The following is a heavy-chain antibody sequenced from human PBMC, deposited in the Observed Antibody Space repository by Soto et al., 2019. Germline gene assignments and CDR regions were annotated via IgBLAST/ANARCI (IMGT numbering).Heavy chain of an antibody. Sequence: SETMSLTCTIYSWSLCFYYWLLLRQPHGKGLEWIGEISQSGNTNYSPSLKSRVSISIDTSKKQFSLNLASVSAADTAVYYCARAPKVSGSSQTRPDFWGQGTLVTVSS. CDR3: ARAPKVSGSSQTRPDF. D-gene: IGHD6-6*01. V-gene: IGHV4-34*01. J-gene: IGHJ4*02. CDR2: ISQSGNT. CDR1: SWSLCFYY.